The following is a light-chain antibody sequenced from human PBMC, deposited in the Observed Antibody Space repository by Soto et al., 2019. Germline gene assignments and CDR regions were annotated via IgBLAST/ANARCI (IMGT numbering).Light chain of an antibody. J-gene: IGKJ4*01. CDR1: QGIAKY. V-gene: IGKV1-9*01. CDR2: AAS. CDR3: QQLYTYPLT. Sequence: DIQLTQSPSFLSASVRDRVTITCRASQGIAKYLAWYQHTPGKAPKLLIHAASTLQSGVTSRFSGSGSGTEFTLTIRSLQPEDFAIYYCQQLYTYPLTVGGGTQGDI.